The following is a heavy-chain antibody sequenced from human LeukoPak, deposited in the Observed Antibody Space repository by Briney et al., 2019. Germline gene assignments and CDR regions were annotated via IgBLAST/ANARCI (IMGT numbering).Heavy chain of an antibody. J-gene: IGHJ4*02. V-gene: IGHV3-23*01. CDR2: ISASGGST. CDR3: ARDNTGIAATCDY. CDR1: GFTFSSYA. Sequence: GGSLRLSCAASGFTFSSYAMNWVRQAPGKGLGWVSTISASGGSTYYADSVKGRFTISRDNSKNTLYLQMNSLRAEDTAVYYCARDNTGIAATCDYWGQGTLVTVSS. D-gene: IGHD6-13*01.